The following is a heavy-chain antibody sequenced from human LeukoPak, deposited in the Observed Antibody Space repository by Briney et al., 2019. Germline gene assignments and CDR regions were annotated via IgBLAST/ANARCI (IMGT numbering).Heavy chain of an antibody. CDR3: ARVYDSSSGGLDI. J-gene: IGHJ3*02. CDR2: ISSSGSTI. V-gene: IGHV3-48*03. D-gene: IGHD3-22*01. Sequence: GGSLRLSCAASGFTFSSYEMNWVRQAPGKGLEWVSYISSSGSTIYYADSVKGRFTISRDNAKNSLYLQMNSLRAEDTAVYYCARVYDSSSGGLDIWGQGTMVTVSS. CDR1: GFTFSSYE.